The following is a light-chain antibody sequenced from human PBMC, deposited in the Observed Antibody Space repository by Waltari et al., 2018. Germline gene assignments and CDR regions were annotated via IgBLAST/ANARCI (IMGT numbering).Light chain of an antibody. CDR1: SDDIASYNR. J-gene: IGLJ3*02. CDR3: SSITGSSTWV. V-gene: IGLV2-18*02. Sequence: QSALTQPPSVSGSPGHSVTLSCTGTSDDIASYNRVSWYQQPPGTAPRLLLYEVTYLPSGGPDRFSGSKSGNTASLTISGLQAQDEADYYCSSITGSSTWVFGGGTKLTVL. CDR2: EVT.